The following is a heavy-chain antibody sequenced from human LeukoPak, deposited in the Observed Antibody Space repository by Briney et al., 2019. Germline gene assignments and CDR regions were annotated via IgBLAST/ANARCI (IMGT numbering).Heavy chain of an antibody. CDR3: ARHGNYYDTSQSDP. Sequence: PSETLSLACAVSGYSISSGYYWGWIRQPPGKGLEWIGSVYHSGSTYYNPSLKSRVTISVDTSKNQFSLKLSSVTAADTAVYYCARHGNYYDTSQSDPWGQGTLVTVSS. V-gene: IGHV4-38-2*01. CDR1: GYSISSGYY. D-gene: IGHD3-22*01. CDR2: VYHSGST. J-gene: IGHJ5*02.